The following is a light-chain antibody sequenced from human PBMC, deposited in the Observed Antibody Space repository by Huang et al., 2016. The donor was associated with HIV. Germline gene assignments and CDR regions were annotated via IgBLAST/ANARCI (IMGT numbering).Light chain of an antibody. Sequence: PGERATLSCRASQSVSSSYLAWYQQKPGQAPRLLIYGASSRATGIPDRFSGSGSGTDFTLTISRLEPEDFAVYYCQQYGSSPYTFGQGTKLEIK. CDR3: QQYGSSPYT. CDR2: GAS. CDR1: QSVSSSY. J-gene: IGKJ2*01. V-gene: IGKV3-20*01.